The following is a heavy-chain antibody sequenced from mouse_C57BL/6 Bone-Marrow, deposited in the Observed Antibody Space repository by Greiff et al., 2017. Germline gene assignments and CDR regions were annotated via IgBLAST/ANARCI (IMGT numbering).Heavy chain of an antibody. V-gene: IGHV2-2*01. J-gene: IGHJ3*01. CDR1: GFSLTSYG. Sequence: QVHVKQSGPGLVQPSQSLSITCTVSGFSLTSYGVHWVRQSPGKGLEWLGVIWSGGGTDYNAAFISRLSISKDNSKSQVFFKMNSLQADDTAIYYCAKTLFAYWGQGTLVTVSA. CDR3: AKTLFAY. CDR2: IWSGGGT.